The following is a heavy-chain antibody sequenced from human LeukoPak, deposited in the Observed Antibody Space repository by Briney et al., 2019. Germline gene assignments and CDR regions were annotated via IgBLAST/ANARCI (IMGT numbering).Heavy chain of an antibody. V-gene: IGHV3-23*01. CDR1: GFTFTSYS. CDR3: AKGGKWDVTPFDY. J-gene: IGHJ4*02. D-gene: IGHD1-26*01. Sequence: GGSLRLSCAASGFTFTSYSMNWVRQAPGKGLEWVSTISGGGGSTYYADSVKGRFTISSDNSKNTLYLQVNSLRAEDTAVYYCAKGGKWDVTPFDYWGQGTLVTVSS. CDR2: ISGGGGST.